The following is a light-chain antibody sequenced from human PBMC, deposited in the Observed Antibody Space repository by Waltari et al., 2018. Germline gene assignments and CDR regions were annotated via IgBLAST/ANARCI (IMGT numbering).Light chain of an antibody. J-gene: IGLJ1*01. V-gene: IGLV2-14*01. CDR2: EVS. CDR1: SSDIGAYNH. CDR3: NSFTTSATHV. Sequence: QSALTQPASVSGSPGQSIAISCTGTSSDIGAYNHVYWYQQHPGKAPKLIIYEVSNRPSGVSTRVSGSKSGNTASLTISGLQAEDEADYYCNSFTTSATHVFGTGTKVSVL.